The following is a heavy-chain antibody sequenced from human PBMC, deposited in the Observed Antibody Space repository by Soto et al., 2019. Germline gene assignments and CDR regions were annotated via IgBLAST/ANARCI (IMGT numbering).Heavy chain of an antibody. J-gene: IGHJ4*02. CDR2: ISSNGGST. V-gene: IGHV3-64D*08. Sequence: GGSLRLSCSASGFTFSSYAMHWVRQAPGKGLEYVSAISSNGGSTYYADSVKGRFTISRDNSKNTLYLQMSSLRAEDTAVYYCVKDRPLEEGYFDYWGQGTLVTVSS. CDR3: VKDRPLEEGYFDY. D-gene: IGHD3-16*02. CDR1: GFTFSSYA.